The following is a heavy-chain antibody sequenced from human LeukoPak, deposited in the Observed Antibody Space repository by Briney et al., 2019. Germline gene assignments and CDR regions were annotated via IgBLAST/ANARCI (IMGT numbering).Heavy chain of an antibody. CDR3: ARDSVAGTAFDY. Sequence: PGGSLRLSCAASGFTFSSYAMHWVRQAPGKGLEWVAVISYDGSNKYYADSVKGRFTISRDNSKNTLYLQMNSLRAEDTAVYYCARDSVAGTAFDYWGQGTLVTVSS. CDR1: GFTFSSYA. J-gene: IGHJ4*02. V-gene: IGHV3-30*04. D-gene: IGHD6-19*01. CDR2: ISYDGSNK.